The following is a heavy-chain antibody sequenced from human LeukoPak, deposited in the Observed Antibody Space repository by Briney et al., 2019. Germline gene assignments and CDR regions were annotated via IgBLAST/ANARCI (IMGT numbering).Heavy chain of an antibody. D-gene: IGHD5-18*01. V-gene: IGHV3-23*01. CDR3: AKGPGYSYGPHGNWFDP. Sequence: GGSLRLSCAASGFTVSSNYMSWVRQAPGKGLEWVSAISGSGGSTYYADSVKGRFTISRDNSKNTLYLQMNSLRAEDTAVYYCAKGPGYSYGPHGNWFDPWGQGILVTVSS. CDR2: ISGSGGST. CDR1: GFTVSSNY. J-gene: IGHJ5*02.